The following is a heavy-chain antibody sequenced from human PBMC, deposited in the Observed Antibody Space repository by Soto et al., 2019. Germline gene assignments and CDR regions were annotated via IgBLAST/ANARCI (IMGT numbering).Heavy chain of an antibody. CDR3: ARDWMVDYYYYYGMDV. CDR2: ISSSGSPI. V-gene: IGHV3-48*03. D-gene: IGHD2-15*01. Sequence: GGSLRLSCTASGFTFSSYEMNWVRQAPGKGLEWVSYISSSGSPIYYADSVKGRFTISRDNAKNSLYLQMNSLRADDTAVYYCARDWMVDYYYYYGMDVWGQGTTVTVSS. J-gene: IGHJ6*02. CDR1: GFTFSSYE.